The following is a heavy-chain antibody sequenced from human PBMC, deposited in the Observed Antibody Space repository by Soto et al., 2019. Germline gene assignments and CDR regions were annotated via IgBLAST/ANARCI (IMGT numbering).Heavy chain of an antibody. J-gene: IGHJ6*02. Sequence: PSETLSLTCAVYGGSFSGYYWSWIRQPPGKGLEWIGEINHSGSTNYNPSLKSRVTISVDTSKNQFSLKLSSVTAADTAVYYCARVSLTIFGVVIAYYYGMDVWGQGTTVTVSS. V-gene: IGHV4-34*01. D-gene: IGHD3-3*01. CDR1: GGSFSGYY. CDR3: ARVSLTIFGVVIAYYYGMDV. CDR2: INHSGST.